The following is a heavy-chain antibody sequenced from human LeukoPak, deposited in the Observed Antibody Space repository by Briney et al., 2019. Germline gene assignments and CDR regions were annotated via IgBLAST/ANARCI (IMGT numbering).Heavy chain of an antibody. V-gene: IGHV3-21*01. CDR2: ISGSSRHK. Sequence: GGSLRLSCAASGFTFSSYTMNWVRQAPGKGLEWVSSISGSSRHKYYANSVKGRFTISRDNAKNSLYLQMNSLRAEDTAVYYCARTANFAAGYYIDYWGQGTLVTVSS. CDR3: ARTANFAAGYYIDY. CDR1: GFTFSSYT. J-gene: IGHJ4*02. D-gene: IGHD6-13*01.